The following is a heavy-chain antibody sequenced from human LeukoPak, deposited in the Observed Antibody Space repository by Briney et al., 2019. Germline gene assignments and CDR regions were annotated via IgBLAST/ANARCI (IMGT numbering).Heavy chain of an antibody. Sequence: PSETLSLTCTVSGGSISSYYWSWIRQPPGKGLEWIGYIYYSGSTNCNPSLKSRVTISVDTSKNQFSLKLSSVTAADTAVYYCARGPAYYYDSSGPLGWFDPWGQGTLVTVSS. J-gene: IGHJ5*02. D-gene: IGHD3-22*01. V-gene: IGHV4-59*01. CDR2: IYYSGST. CDR3: ARGPAYYYDSSGPLGWFDP. CDR1: GGSISSYY.